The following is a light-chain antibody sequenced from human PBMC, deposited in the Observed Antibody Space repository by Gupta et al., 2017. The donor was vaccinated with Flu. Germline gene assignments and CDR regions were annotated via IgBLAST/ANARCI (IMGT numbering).Light chain of an antibody. CDR2: DNS. CDR1: SSNLGTNN. V-gene: IGLV1-44*01. Sequence: QSVVTQPPSASGPPGQRVTVSFSGSSSNLGTNNVHWYQPLPGTAPKLLIHDNSQRRSGVPERFSGSKSGTSASLTISRLQGEDEADYYCAAEEDSRDDYVFGTGTKITVL. CDR3: AAEEDSRDDYV. J-gene: IGLJ1*01.